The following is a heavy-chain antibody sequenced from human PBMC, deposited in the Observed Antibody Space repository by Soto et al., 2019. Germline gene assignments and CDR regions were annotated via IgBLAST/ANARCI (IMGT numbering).Heavy chain of an antibody. Sequence: QVQLQESGPGLVKPSQTLSLTCTVSGGSISSGNYYWSWIRQPPGKGLEWIGFISYSGTTHYSASLRSRVSISVDTSKNQFSLDLSSVTAADTAVYYXXTXGXXXTXXYYFDYWGQGTLVTVSS. V-gene: IGHV4-30-4*01. J-gene: IGHJ4*02. CDR2: ISYSGTT. CDR1: GGSISSGNYY. CDR3: XTXGXXXTXXYYFDY.